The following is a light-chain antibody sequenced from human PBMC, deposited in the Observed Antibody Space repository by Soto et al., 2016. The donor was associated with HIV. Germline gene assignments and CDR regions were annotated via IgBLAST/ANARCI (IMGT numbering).Light chain of an antibody. Sequence: SFELTQDPAVSVALGQTVRITCQGDSLRTYYASWYQQKPGQAPVLVIYGKNNRPSGIPDRFSGSSSGNTTSLIITGAQAEDEADYYCNSRDSSGKHYVFGHWDRRSPS. CDR2: GKN. CDR3: NSRDSSGKHYV. J-gene: IGLJ1*01. CDR1: SLRTYY. V-gene: IGLV3-19*01.